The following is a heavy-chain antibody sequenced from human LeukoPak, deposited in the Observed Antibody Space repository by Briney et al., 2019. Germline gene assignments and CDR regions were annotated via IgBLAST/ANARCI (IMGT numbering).Heavy chain of an antibody. V-gene: IGHV3-74*01. CDR2: INSDGSWT. D-gene: IGHD2/OR15-2a*01. CDR3: VTFYETY. Sequence: PGRSLRLSCAASGFTFSSYGMHWVRQAPGKGLVWVSHINSDGSWTGYADSVKGRFTISKDNAKNTVSLQMNNLRAEDTAVYYCVTFYETYWGRGTLVTVSS. CDR1: GFTFSSYG. J-gene: IGHJ4*02.